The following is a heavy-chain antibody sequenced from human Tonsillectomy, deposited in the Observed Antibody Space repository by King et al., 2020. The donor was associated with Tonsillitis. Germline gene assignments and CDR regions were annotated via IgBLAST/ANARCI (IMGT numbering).Heavy chain of an antibody. Sequence: QLVQSGAEVKKPGSSVKASCKASGGTFSNYAISWVRQAPGQGLEWMGGIIPIFGTTNYAQKFQDRVMITADASTSTAYMELSSLISEDTAVYYCARSPVNDYGGTYFYYSMDVWGKGTTVTVSS. CDR3: ARSPVNDYGGTYFYYSMDV. V-gene: IGHV1-69*12. CDR2: IIPIFGTT. CDR1: GGTFSNYA. J-gene: IGHJ6*03. D-gene: IGHD4-23*01.